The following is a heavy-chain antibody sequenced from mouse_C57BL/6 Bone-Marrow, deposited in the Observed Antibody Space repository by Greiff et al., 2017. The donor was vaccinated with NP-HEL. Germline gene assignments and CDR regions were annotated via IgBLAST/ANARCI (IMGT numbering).Heavy chain of an antibody. CDR1: GYTFTSYT. CDR3: APITTVVADY. D-gene: IGHD1-1*01. Sequence: VQLQQSGAELARPGASVKMSCKASGYTFTSYTMHWVKQRPGQGLEWIGYINPSSGYTKYNQKFQDKATLTAVKSSSTAYMQLSSLPSEDSAVYYCAPITTVVADYWGQGTTLTVSS. J-gene: IGHJ2*01. CDR2: INPSSGYT. V-gene: IGHV1-4*01.